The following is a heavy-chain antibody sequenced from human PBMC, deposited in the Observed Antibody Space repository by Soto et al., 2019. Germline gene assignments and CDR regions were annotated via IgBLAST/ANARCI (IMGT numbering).Heavy chain of an antibody. CDR1: GYTFTSYA. J-gene: IGHJ4*02. V-gene: IGHV1-3*01. CDR3: ARDILFDY. D-gene: IGHD2-15*01. Sequence: ASVKVSCKASGYTFTSYAMHWVRQAPGQRLEWMGWINAGNGSTKYSQKFQGRVTVTRDTSASTAYMELSSLRSEDTAVYYCARDILFDYWGQGTLVTVSS. CDR2: INAGNGST.